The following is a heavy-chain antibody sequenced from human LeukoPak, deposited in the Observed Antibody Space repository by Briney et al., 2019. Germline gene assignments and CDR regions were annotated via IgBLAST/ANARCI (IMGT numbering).Heavy chain of an antibody. CDR1: GFTFSSNG. Sequence: GGSLRLSCAASGFTFSSNGMSWVRQAPGRGLEWVSVISGSGGSPDYTDSVKGRFTTSRDNSKNTLYLQMNSLRAEDTAVYYCAKGGKTIMCPTSCYDYWGQGTLVTVSS. V-gene: IGHV3-23*01. J-gene: IGHJ4*02. CDR2: ISGSGGSP. CDR3: AKGGKTIMCPTSCYDY. D-gene: IGHD2-2*01.